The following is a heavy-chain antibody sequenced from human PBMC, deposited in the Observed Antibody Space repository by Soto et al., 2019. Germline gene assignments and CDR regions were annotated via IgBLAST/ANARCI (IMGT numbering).Heavy chain of an antibody. CDR2: ISGSGGST. J-gene: IGHJ4*02. V-gene: IGHV3-23*01. CDR1: GFTFSIYA. Sequence: GGSLRLSCAASGFTFSIYAMSWVRQAPGKGLEWVSAISGSGGSTYYADSVKGRFTISRDNSKNTLYLQMNSLRAEDTAVYYCAKAPEYYDILTGSLTGRYYFDYWGQGTLVTVSS. D-gene: IGHD3-9*01. CDR3: AKAPEYYDILTGSLTGRYYFDY.